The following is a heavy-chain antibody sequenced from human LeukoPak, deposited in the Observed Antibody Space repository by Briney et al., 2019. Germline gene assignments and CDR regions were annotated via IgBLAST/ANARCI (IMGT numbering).Heavy chain of an antibody. CDR1: GFTFSSYS. V-gene: IGHV3-21*01. CDR3: ARDLQIVVVTERGLGAFDI. CDR2: ISSSSSYI. J-gene: IGHJ3*02. D-gene: IGHD3-22*01. Sequence: GGSLRLSCAASGFTFSSYSMNWVRQAPGKGLEWVSSISSSSSYIYYADSVKGRFTISRDNAKNSLYLQMNSLRAEDTAVYYCARDLQIVVVTERGLGAFDIWGQGTMVTVSS.